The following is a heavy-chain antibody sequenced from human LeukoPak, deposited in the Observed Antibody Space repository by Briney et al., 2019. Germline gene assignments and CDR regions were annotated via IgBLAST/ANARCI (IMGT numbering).Heavy chain of an antibody. Sequence: SSETLSLTCTVSGGSVNRGIYYWSWIRQPAGKGLEWIGRMYTSGSANYNPSLKSRVTISVDTSKNQFSLKLSSVTAADTAVYYCARETRSGGSLLRGNWFDPWGQGTLVTVSS. CDR3: ARETRSGGSLLRGNWFDP. D-gene: IGHD2-15*01. CDR1: GGSVNRGIYY. V-gene: IGHV4-61*02. J-gene: IGHJ5*02. CDR2: MYTSGSA.